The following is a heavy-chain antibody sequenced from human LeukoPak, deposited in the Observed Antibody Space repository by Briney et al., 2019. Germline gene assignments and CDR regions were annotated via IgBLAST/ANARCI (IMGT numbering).Heavy chain of an antibody. D-gene: IGHD3-10*01. V-gene: IGHV4-4*07. J-gene: IGHJ4*02. CDR1: GGSISSYY. CDR3: ARDRWFGELSYPDY. Sequence: SETLSLTCTVSGGSISSYYWSWIRQPAGKGLEWIGRIYTSGSTNYNPSLKSRVTISVDTSKNQFSLKLSSVTAADTAVYYCARDRWFGELSYPDYWGQGTLVTVSS. CDR2: IYTSGST.